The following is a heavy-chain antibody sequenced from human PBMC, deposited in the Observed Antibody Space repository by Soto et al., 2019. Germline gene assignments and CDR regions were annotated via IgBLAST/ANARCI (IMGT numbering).Heavy chain of an antibody. CDR2: VYYSGST. Sequence: SETLSLTCPVSGGSITSRSCYWGWIRQPPGKGLEWIGSVYYSGSTYYNPSLESRVTISVDKSKNQFSLKLMSLSAADTAVYYCGRLEGLATNSYYFDYWGQGALVTVSS. CDR1: GGSITSRSCY. CDR3: GRLEGLATNSYYFDY. D-gene: IGHD3-9*01. V-gene: IGHV4-39*01. J-gene: IGHJ4*02.